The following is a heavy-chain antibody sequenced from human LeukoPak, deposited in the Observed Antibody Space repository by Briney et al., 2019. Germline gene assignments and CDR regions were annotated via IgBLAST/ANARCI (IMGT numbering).Heavy chain of an antibody. CDR2: INPNSGGT. CDR1: GYTFTGYY. CDR3: AGRGSYYYYMDV. Sequence: GASVTVSCKASGYTFTGYYMHWVRQAPGEGVEWMGWINPNSGGTNYAQRFQGRVTMTRDTSISTAYMELSRLRSDDTAVYYCAGRGSYYYYMDVWGKGTTVTVSS. V-gene: IGHV1-2*02. J-gene: IGHJ6*03. D-gene: IGHD3-10*01.